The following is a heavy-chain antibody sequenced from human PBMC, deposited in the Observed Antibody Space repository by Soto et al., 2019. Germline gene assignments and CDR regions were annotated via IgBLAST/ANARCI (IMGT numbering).Heavy chain of an antibody. CDR1: GFTFNRHP. CDR2: ISHDGNNK. CDR3: ARASGHIYATLHGPFDH. Sequence: QVQLVESGGGVVQPGRSLRLSCAASGFTFNRHPLHWVRQAPGKGLEWVADISHDGNNKYYADSVKGRFTISRDNSMNMLYLQMHGLRTEDTAIFYCARASGHIYATLHGPFDHWGQGDLVTVSS. V-gene: IGHV3-30-3*01. D-gene: IGHD2-8*01. J-gene: IGHJ4*02.